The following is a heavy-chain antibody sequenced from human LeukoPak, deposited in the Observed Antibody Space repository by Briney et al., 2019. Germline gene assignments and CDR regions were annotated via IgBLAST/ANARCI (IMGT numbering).Heavy chain of an antibody. V-gene: IGHV4-34*01. CDR2: INHSGST. J-gene: IGHJ6*03. CDR1: GGSFSGYY. D-gene: IGHD3-10*01. CDR3: ARASRFMGYYMDV. Sequence: SETLSLTCAVYGGSFSGYYWSWIRQPPGKGLEWIGEINHSGSTNYNPSLKSRVTISVDTSKNQFSLKLSSVTAEDTAVYYCARASRFMGYYMDVWGKGTTVTVSS.